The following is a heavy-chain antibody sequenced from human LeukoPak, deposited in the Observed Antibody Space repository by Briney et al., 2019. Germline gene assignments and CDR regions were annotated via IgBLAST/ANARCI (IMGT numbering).Heavy chain of an antibody. V-gene: IGHV1-2*02. D-gene: IGHD3-10*01. Sequence: GASVKVSCKASGYTFTGYYMHWVRQAPGQGLEWMGWINPNSGGTNYAQKFQGRVTMTRNTSISTAYMELSSLRSEDTAVYYCARMDRITMVRGGFRYWGQGTLVTVSS. J-gene: IGHJ4*02. CDR3: ARMDRITMVRGGFRY. CDR1: GYTFTGYY. CDR2: INPNSGGT.